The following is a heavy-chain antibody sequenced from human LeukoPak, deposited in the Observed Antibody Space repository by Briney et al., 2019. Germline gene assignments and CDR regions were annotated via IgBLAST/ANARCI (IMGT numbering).Heavy chain of an antibody. Sequence: SETLSLTCTVSGGSISSYYWSWIRQPPGKGLEWIGYIYYSGSTNYNPSLKSRVTISVDTSKNQFSLKLSSVTAADTAVYYCARDGRGRYYGDYVLDYWGQGTLVTVSS. CDR2: IYYSGST. V-gene: IGHV4-59*01. J-gene: IGHJ4*02. CDR3: ARDGRGRYYGDYVLDY. D-gene: IGHD4-17*01. CDR1: GGSISSYY.